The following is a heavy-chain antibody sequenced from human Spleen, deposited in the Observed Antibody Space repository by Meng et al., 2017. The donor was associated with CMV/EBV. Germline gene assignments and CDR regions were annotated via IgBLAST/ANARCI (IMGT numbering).Heavy chain of an antibody. CDR1: GFTFRSYE. CDR3: ARVQGLGYCTRSSCYNGTPFFDY. D-gene: IGHD2-2*02. J-gene: IGHJ4*02. CDR2: ISGTGSDT. V-gene: IGHV3-21*04. Sequence: GGSLRLSCEVSGFTFRSYEMNWVRQAPGKGLEWVSAISGTGSDTYYADSVKGRFTISRDDAQNYLYLQMNSLRAEDTALYYCARVQGLGYCTRSSCYNGTPFFDYWGQGTLVTVSS.